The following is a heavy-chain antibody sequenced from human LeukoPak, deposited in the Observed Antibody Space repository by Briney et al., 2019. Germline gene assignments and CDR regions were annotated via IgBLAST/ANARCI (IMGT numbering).Heavy chain of an antibody. J-gene: IGHJ4*02. V-gene: IGHV1-46*01. CDR2: VNPSSGST. D-gene: IGHD1-7*01. CDR1: GYTXTRYY. Sequence: GASVKVSCKASGYTXTRYYLHWVRQAPGQGLEWMGIVNPSSGSTHYAQKFQGTVTMTRDTSTSTVYMELTSLRSEDTAVYYCARGSEELQYYFDYWGQGTLVTVSS. CDR3: ARGSEELQYYFDY.